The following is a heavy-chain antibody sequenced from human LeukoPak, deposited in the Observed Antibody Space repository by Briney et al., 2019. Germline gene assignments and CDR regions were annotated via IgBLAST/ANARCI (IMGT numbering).Heavy chain of an antibody. D-gene: IGHD5-24*01. CDR1: RGTFISYA. V-gene: IGHV1-69*04. CDR2: IFPIIGIA. J-gene: IGHJ4*02. Sequence: AAVKVSCKASRGTFISYAMSWVGQARGQGREWMGRIFPIIGIANYAQKIQGRITITADKSTSTAYMELSSLRCEDTAVYYCARGVEMATVDYWGQGTLVTVSS. CDR3: ARGVEMATVDY.